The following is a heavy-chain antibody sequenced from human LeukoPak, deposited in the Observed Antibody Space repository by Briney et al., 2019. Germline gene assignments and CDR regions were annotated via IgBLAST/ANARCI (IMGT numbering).Heavy chain of an antibody. CDR2: IIPILGIA. Sequence: WASVKVSCKASGGTFSSYAICWVRQAPGQGLEWMGRIIPILGIANYAQKFQGRVTITADKSTSTAYMELSSLRSEDTAVYYCARRIAVAGTYYYYYGMDVWGQGTTVTVSS. D-gene: IGHD6-19*01. CDR3: ARRIAVAGTYYYYYGMDV. J-gene: IGHJ6*02. V-gene: IGHV1-69*04. CDR1: GGTFSSYA.